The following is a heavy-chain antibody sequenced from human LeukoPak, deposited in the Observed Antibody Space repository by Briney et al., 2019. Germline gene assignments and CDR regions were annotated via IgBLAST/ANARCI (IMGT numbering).Heavy chain of an antibody. CDR2: IYYSGSS. CDR1: GDSISSYY. CDR3: ARGLPVDY. V-gene: IGHV4-59*01. D-gene: IGHD3-16*01. J-gene: IGHJ4*02. Sequence: SETLSLTCTVSGDSISSYYWSWIRQSPGKGLEWIGYIYYSGSSNYNPSLKSRVTISIDTSKNQFSLKLNSVTAADTAVYYCARGLPVDYWGQGTLVTVSS.